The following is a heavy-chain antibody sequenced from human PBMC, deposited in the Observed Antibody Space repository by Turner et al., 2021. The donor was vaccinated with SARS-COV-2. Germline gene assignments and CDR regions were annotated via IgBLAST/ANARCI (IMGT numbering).Heavy chain of an antibody. Sequence: EVQLVESGGGLVQPGRSLRLSCAASGFTFEDYAMHWVRQAPGKGLEWVSGISCNSGSRGYADSVKGRFTISRDNAKNSLNLQMNSLRAEDTAVYYCARLHTSSWYFDYWGQGTLVTVSS. CDR1: GFTFEDYA. CDR2: ISCNSGSR. CDR3: ARLHTSSWYFDY. D-gene: IGHD6-13*01. J-gene: IGHJ4*02. V-gene: IGHV3-9*01.